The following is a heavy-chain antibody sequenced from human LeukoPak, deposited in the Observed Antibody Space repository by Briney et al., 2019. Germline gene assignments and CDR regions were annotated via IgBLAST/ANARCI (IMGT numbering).Heavy chain of an antibody. CDR2: INHSGGT. CDR1: GGSFSGYY. J-gene: IGHJ6*02. Sequence: SETLSLTCAVYGGSFSGYYWSWIRQPPGKGLEWIGEINHSGGTNYNPSLKSRVTISVDTSKNQFSLKLSSVTAADTAVYYCARGRGYCSSTSCYTNYYDGMDVWGQGTTVTVSS. CDR3: ARGRGYCSSTSCYTNYYDGMDV. V-gene: IGHV4-34*01. D-gene: IGHD2-2*02.